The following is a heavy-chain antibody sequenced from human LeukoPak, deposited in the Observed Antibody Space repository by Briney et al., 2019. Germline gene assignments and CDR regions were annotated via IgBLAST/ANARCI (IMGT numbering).Heavy chain of an antibody. Sequence: RPSETLSLTCTVSGGSISSYYWSWIRQPAGKGLEWIGRIYTSGSTNYNPSLKSRVTMSVDTSKNQFSLKLSSVTAADTAVYYCARVRIDYYDSSGYFAFDIWGQGTMVTVSS. CDR1: GGSISSYY. V-gene: IGHV4-4*07. J-gene: IGHJ3*02. CDR2: IYTSGST. D-gene: IGHD3-22*01. CDR3: ARVRIDYYDSSGYFAFDI.